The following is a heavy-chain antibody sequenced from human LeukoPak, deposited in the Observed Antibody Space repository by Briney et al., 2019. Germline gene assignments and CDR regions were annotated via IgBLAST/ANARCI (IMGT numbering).Heavy chain of an antibody. D-gene: IGHD2-15*01. Sequence: PGGSLRLSCAASGFTFSSYGMHWVRQAPGKGLEWVAFIRYDGSNKYYADSVKGRFTISRDNFKNTLYLQMNSLRAEDTAVYYCAIIGVVAAKVGFDYWGQGTLVTVSS. CDR2: IRYDGSNK. CDR1: GFTFSSYG. CDR3: AIIGVVAAKVGFDY. J-gene: IGHJ4*02. V-gene: IGHV3-30*02.